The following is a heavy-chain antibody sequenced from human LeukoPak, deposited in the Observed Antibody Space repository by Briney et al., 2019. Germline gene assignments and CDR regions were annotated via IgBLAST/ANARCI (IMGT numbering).Heavy chain of an antibody. D-gene: IGHD3-22*01. V-gene: IGHV3-21*01. CDR3: AYLSISMIVVD. J-gene: IGHJ4*02. CDR2: ISSSSSYI. Sequence: GGSLRLSRAASGFTFNSYSMDWVRQAPGKGLEWVSSISSSSSYIYYADSVKGRFTISRDNAKSSLYLQMNSLRAEDTAVYYCAYLSISMIVVDWGQGTLVTVSS. CDR1: GFTFNSYS.